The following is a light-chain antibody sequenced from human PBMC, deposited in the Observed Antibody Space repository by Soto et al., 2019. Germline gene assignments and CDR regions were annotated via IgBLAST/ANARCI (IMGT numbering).Light chain of an antibody. V-gene: IGKV1-8*01. CDR3: QQYYSYPRT. Sequence: AIRMTQSPSSLSASTGDRVTITCRASQGISSYLAWYQQKPGKAPKLLIYAASTLQSGVPSRFSGSGSGTDFTLPISFLLSEDFATYYCQQYYSYPRTFGQGTKVDIK. J-gene: IGKJ1*01. CDR1: QGISSY. CDR2: AAS.